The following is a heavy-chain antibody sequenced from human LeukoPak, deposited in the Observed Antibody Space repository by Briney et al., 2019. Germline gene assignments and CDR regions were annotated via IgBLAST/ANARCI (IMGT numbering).Heavy chain of an antibody. Sequence: GESLKISCAASGFTFHDYAMHWVRQAPGKGLEYVSVIRGGGGVQYYAASVKGRFTISRDNSKNTLYLQMNSLRAEDTAVYYCAKSSHSFGNDALDIWGQGTMVTVSS. J-gene: IGHJ3*02. CDR1: GFTFHDYA. D-gene: IGHD5-18*01. V-gene: IGHV3-23*01. CDR2: IRGGGGVQ. CDR3: AKSSHSFGNDALDI.